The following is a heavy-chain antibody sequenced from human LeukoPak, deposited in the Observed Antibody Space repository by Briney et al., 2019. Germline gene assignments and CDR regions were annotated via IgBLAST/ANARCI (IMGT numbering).Heavy chain of an antibody. D-gene: IGHD5-18*01. CDR2: IYTSGST. J-gene: IGHJ4*02. CDR1: GGSISSGSYY. V-gene: IGHV4-61*02. CDR3: ARAQRSGYSYGYYFDY. Sequence: ASQTLSLTCTVSGGSISSGSYYWSWIRQPGGKGLEWIGRIYTSGSTNYNPSLKSRVTISVDTSKNQFSLKLSSVTAADTAVYYCARAQRSGYSYGYYFDYWGQGTLVTVSS.